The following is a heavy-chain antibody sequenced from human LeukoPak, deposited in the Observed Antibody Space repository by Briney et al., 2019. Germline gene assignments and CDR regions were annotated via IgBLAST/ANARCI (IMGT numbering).Heavy chain of an antibody. CDR1: GFTFSGYS. J-gene: IGHJ6*03. V-gene: IGHV3-64*01. CDR3: AKAAYYYYMDV. Sequence: PGGSLRLSCAASGFTFSGYSIYWVRQAPGKGLKYVSAISSDGGSTYYANSVKGRFTISRDNSKNTLYLQVGSLRAEDMAVYYCAKAAYYYYMDVWGKGTTVTVSS. D-gene: IGHD6-25*01. CDR2: ISSDGGST.